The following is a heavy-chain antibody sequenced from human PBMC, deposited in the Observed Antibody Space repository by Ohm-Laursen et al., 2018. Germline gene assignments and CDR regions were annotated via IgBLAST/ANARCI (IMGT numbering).Heavy chain of an antibody. V-gene: IGHV2-70*11. D-gene: IGHD3-22*01. CDR3: ARYYYDRSGHNRVFDY. CDR2: IDWDDDK. CDR1: GFSLSTSKMC. Sequence: PTQTLTLTCTFSGFSLSTSKMCVIWIRQPPGKALEWPARIDWDDDKYYSILLKTRLTISKDTSKNQVVLTMDNMDPEDTATYFCARYYYDRSGHNRVFDYWGQGTLVTVSS. J-gene: IGHJ4*02.